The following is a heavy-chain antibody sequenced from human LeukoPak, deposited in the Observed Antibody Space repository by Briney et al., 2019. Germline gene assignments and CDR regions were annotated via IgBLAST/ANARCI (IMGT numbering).Heavy chain of an antibody. J-gene: IGHJ4*02. D-gene: IGHD6-19*01. CDR3: ARDAVTGYSSGWYKPFPFDY. CDR1: GFRFDDYA. V-gene: IGHV3-21*01. Sequence: GGSLRLSCAASGFRFDDYAMHWVRQAPGKGLEWVSSISSSSSYLFFADSVKGRFTISRDNTKNSLYLQMNSLRVDDTAVYYCARDAVTGYSSGWYKPFPFDYWGQGSLVTVSS. CDR2: ISSSSSYL.